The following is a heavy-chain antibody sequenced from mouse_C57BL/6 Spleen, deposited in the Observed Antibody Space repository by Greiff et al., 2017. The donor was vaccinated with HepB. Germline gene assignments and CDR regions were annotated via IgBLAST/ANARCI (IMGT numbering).Heavy chain of an antibody. V-gene: IGHV1-85*01. CDR2: IYPRDGST. D-gene: IGHD1-1*01. Sequence: VQLQQSGPELVKPGASVKLSCKASGYTFTSYDINWVKQRPGQGLEWIGWIYPRDGSTKYNEKFKGKATVTVDTSSSTAYMELHSLTSEDSAVYFCARVDYYGSSYGYWYFDVWGTGTTVTVSS. J-gene: IGHJ1*03. CDR1: GYTFTSYD. CDR3: ARVDYYGSSYGYWYFDV.